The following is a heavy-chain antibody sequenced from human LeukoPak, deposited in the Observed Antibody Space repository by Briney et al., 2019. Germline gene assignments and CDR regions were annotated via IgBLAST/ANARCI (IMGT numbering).Heavy chain of an antibody. J-gene: IGHJ4*02. CDR1: GYTVSNYW. D-gene: IGHD5-24*01. V-gene: IGHV5-51*01. Sequence: GESLKISCKASGYTVSNYWIGWVRQMPGKGLEWMGIIYPDDSETRYSPTFQGQVTISAVKSITTAYLQWSSLKASDTAIYYCARRGGSLNFFDYWGQGTLVSVSS. CDR3: ARRGGSLNFFDY. CDR2: IYPDDSET.